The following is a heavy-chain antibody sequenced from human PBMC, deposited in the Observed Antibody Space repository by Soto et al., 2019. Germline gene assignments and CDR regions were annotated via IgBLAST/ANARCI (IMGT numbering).Heavy chain of an antibody. CDR2: FDPEDGET. D-gene: IGHD3-10*01. CDR1: GYTLTELS. CDR3: ATAGREYYGSPEVWFDP. Sequence: ASVKVSCKVSGYTLTELSMHWVRQAPGKGLEWMGGFDPEDGETIYAQKFQGRVTMTEDTSTDTAYMELSSLRSEDTAVYYCATAGREYYGSPEVWFDPWGQGTLVTVSS. V-gene: IGHV1-24*01. J-gene: IGHJ5*02.